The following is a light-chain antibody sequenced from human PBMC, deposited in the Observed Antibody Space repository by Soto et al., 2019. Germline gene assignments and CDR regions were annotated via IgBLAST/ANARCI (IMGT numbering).Light chain of an antibody. CDR3: KQRSNWPPIT. V-gene: IGKV3-11*01. CDR1: QSVGSY. J-gene: IGKJ5*01. CDR2: GAS. Sequence: DIAMTQSPASLSVSPGERGTLXCRASQSVGSYLDWYQQKPGKAPRPLISGASTRATGIQARLSGSGSGKDFTLIISSLEPEDFAVYYCKQRSNWPPITFGQGTRLEIK.